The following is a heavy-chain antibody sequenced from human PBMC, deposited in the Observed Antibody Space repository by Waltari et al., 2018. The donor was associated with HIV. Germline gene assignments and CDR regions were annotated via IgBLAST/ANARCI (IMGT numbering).Heavy chain of an antibody. CDR2: IRGDGNST. J-gene: IGHJ4*02. CDR3: AKGNYDVLTGYYGPSFEY. Sequence: EVQLVESGGTLVQPGGSLRLSCSASGFTFSGYSIHWVRQTPGKGVEYFSAIRGDGNSTYYAGSLKGRFTITRDNSKNTVWLKMRSLRVEDTAVYYCAKGNYDVLTGYYGPSFEYWGQGTLVTVSS. D-gene: IGHD3-9*01. CDR1: GFTFSGYS. V-gene: IGHV3-64D*06.